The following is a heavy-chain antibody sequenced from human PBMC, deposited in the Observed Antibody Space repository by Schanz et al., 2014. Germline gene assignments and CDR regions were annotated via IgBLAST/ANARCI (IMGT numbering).Heavy chain of an antibody. J-gene: IGHJ3*02. CDR3: TREGYSYALSAFDI. Sequence: QVQLVQSGAEVKKPGSSVKVSCKASRSTFSSYTISWVRQAPGQGLEWMGRIIPILGIATYAQKFQGRVAMTTDTSTGTAYMELRSLRSDDTALYYCTREGYSYALSAFDIWGQGTMVTVSS. D-gene: IGHD5-18*01. V-gene: IGHV1-69*08. CDR1: RSTFSSYT. CDR2: IIPILGIA.